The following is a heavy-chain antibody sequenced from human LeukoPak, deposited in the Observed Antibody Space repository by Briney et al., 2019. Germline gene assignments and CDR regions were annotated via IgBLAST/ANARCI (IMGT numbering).Heavy chain of an antibody. D-gene: IGHD6-13*01. V-gene: IGHV4-59*11. J-gene: IGHJ4*02. Sequence: SETLSLTCSVSGGSISSHYWSWIRQPPGKALEWIGYIYYSGTTNYNPSLKSRVTISLDTSKNQFSLKLSSVTAADTAVYYCARSNMYTSSWYDYFDDWGQGTLVTVSP. CDR1: GGSISSHY. CDR2: IYYSGTT. CDR3: ARSNMYTSSWYDYFDD.